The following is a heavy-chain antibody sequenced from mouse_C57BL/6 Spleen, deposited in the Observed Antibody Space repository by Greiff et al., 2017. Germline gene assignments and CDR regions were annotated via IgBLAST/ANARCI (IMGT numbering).Heavy chain of an antibody. V-gene: IGHV1-52*01. Sequence: QVQLQQPGAELVRPGSSVKLSCKASGYTFTSYWMHWVKQRPIQGLEWIGNIDPSDSETPYNQKFKDKATLTVDKSSSTAYMQLSSLTSEDSAVYYCARVGNYEGFAYWGQGTLVTVSA. CDR2: IDPSDSET. CDR3: ARVGNYEGFAY. D-gene: IGHD2-1*01. CDR1: GYTFTSYW. J-gene: IGHJ3*01.